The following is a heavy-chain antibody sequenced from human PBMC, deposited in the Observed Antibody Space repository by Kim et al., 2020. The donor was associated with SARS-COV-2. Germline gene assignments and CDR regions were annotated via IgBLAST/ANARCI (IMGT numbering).Heavy chain of an antibody. CDR1: GGSFSGYY. J-gene: IGHJ4*02. V-gene: IGHV4-34*01. Sequence: SETLSLTCAVYGGSFSGYYWSWIRQPPGKGLEWIGEINHSGSTNYNPSLKSRVTISVDTSKNQFSLKLSSVTAADTAVYYCARGFSTYSSALRYWGQGTLVTVSS. CDR2: INHSGST. D-gene: IGHD6-19*01. CDR3: ARGFSTYSSALRY.